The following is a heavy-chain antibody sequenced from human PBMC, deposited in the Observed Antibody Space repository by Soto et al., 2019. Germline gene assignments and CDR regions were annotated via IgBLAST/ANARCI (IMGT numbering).Heavy chain of an antibody. CDR3: ARERGRWLQNDAFDI. Sequence: ASVKVSCKASGYTFTSYGISWVRQAPGQGLEWMGWISAYNGNTNYAQKLQGRVTMTTDTSTSTAYMELRSLRTDDTAVYYCARERGRWLQNDAFDIWGQGTMVTVSS. V-gene: IGHV1-18*01. J-gene: IGHJ3*02. CDR2: ISAYNGNT. CDR1: GYTFTSYG. D-gene: IGHD3-16*01.